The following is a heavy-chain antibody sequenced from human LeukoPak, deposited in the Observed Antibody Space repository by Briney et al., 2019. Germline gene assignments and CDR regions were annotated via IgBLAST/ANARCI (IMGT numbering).Heavy chain of an antibody. Sequence: GASVKVSCKASGGTFSSYAISWVRQAPGQGLEWMGRIIPILGIANYAQKFQGRVTITADKSTSTAYMELSSLRSEDTAVYYCASQGITMVRGVYYYGMDVWGQGTTVTVSS. D-gene: IGHD3-10*01. CDR2: IIPILGIA. CDR1: GGTFSSYA. V-gene: IGHV1-69*04. CDR3: ASQGITMVRGVYYYGMDV. J-gene: IGHJ6*02.